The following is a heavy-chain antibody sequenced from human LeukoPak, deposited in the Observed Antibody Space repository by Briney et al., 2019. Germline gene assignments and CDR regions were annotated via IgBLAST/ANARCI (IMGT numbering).Heavy chain of an antibody. CDR1: GFTFSDYY. J-gene: IGHJ5*02. CDR2: ISSSGSTI. CDR3: ARDYSASYYDILTGRYNRFDP. V-gene: IGHV3-11*04. Sequence: GGSLRLSCAASGFTFSDYYMSWIRQAPGKGLEWVSYISSSGSTIYYADSVKGRFTISRDNAKNSLYLQMNSLRAEDTAVYYCARDYSASYYDILTGRYNRFDPWGQGTLVTVSS. D-gene: IGHD3-9*01.